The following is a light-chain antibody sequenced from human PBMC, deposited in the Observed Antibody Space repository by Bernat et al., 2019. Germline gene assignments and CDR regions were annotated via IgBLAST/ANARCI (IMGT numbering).Light chain of an antibody. V-gene: IGKV1-39*01. CDR3: QQSYSTQYT. CDR2: AAS. Sequence: DIQMTQSPSPLSASVGDRVTITCRASQSISSYLNWYQQKPGKAPKLLIYAASSLQSGVPSRFSGSGSGTDFTLTISSLQPEYFAPYYCQQSYSTQYTFGQGTKLEIK. CDR1: QSISSY. J-gene: IGKJ2*01.